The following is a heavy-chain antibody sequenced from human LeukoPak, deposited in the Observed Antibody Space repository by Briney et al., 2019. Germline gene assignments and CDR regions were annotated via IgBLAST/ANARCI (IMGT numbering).Heavy chain of an antibody. V-gene: IGHV4-61*01. Sequence: SETLSLTCTVSGGSVSSGSYYWSWIRQPPGKGLEWIGYIYYSGSTNYNPSLKSRVTISVDKSKNQFSLKLSSVTAADTAVYYCARDRHCSGGSCGDAFDIWGQGTMVTVSS. J-gene: IGHJ3*02. CDR1: GGSVSSGSYY. CDR2: IYYSGST. D-gene: IGHD2-15*01. CDR3: ARDRHCSGGSCGDAFDI.